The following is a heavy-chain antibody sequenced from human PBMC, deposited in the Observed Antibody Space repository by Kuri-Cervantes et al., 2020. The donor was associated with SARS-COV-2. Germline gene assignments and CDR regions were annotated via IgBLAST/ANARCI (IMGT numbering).Heavy chain of an antibody. CDR3: ANLPAAINNYYYYMDV. CDR2: ISGSGGST. D-gene: IGHD2-2*02. Sequence: GGSLRLSCVGSGFTFNDDWMSWVRQAPGKGLEWVSAISGSGGSTYYADSVKGRFTISRDNSKNTLYLQMNSLRAEDTAVYYCANLPAAINNYYYYMDVWGKGTTVTVSS. V-gene: IGHV3-23*01. CDR1: GFTFNDDW. J-gene: IGHJ6*03.